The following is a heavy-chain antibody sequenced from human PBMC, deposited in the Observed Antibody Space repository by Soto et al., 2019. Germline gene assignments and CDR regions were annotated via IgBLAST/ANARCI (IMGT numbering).Heavy chain of an antibody. J-gene: IGHJ4*02. CDR1: GGNIVSSGDC. V-gene: IGHV4-39*01. Sequence: CNVVGGNIVSSGDCWDLHHKPPGKGLEWIGTTYYNGNAYYNPSLRSRVSMSVDTSKNQFSLKLISVTAADTAVYFCARHFVAVVAKGWDSCGQGNLITVS. D-gene: IGHD2-15*01. CDR3: ARHFVAVVAKGWDS. CDR2: TYYNGNA.